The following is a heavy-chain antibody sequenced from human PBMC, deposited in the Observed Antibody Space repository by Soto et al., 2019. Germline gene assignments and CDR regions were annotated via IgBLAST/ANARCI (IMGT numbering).Heavy chain of an antibody. CDR1: GGTFSSYA. D-gene: IGHD6-13*01. CDR2: IIPIFGTA. V-gene: IGHV1-69*13. CDR3: ARGVAAAGTSYFDY. Sequence: GASVKVSCKASGGTFSSYAISWVRQAPGQGLEWVGGIIPIFGTANYAQKFQGRVTITADESTSTAYMELSSLRSEDTAVYYCARGVAAAGTSYFDYWGQGTLVTVSS. J-gene: IGHJ4*02.